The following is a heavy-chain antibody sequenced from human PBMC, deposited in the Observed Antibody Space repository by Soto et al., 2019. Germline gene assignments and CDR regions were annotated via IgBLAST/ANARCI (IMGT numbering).Heavy chain of an antibody. D-gene: IGHD5-18*01. CDR1: GYTLTELS. Sequence: ASVKVSCKVSGYTLTELSMHWVRQAPGKGLEWMGGFDPEDGETIYAQKFQGRVTMTEDTSTDTAYMELSSLRSEDTAVYYCATGPDTAMVHYYYYGMDVWGQGTTVTVS. V-gene: IGHV1-24*01. J-gene: IGHJ6*02. CDR2: FDPEDGET. CDR3: ATGPDTAMVHYYYYGMDV.